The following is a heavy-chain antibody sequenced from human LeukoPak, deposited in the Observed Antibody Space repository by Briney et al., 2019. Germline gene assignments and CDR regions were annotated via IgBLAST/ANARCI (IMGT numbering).Heavy chain of an antibody. J-gene: IGHJ4*02. CDR1: GYTFTSYG. CDR3: ARDQEAFDY. Sequence: ASVKVSCKASGYTFTSYGISWVRQAPGQGLEWMGMIYPRDGSTSYAQKFQGRVTVTRDTSTSTVHMELSSLRSEDTAVYYCARDQEAFDYWGQGTLVTVSS. V-gene: IGHV1-46*01. CDR2: IYPRDGST.